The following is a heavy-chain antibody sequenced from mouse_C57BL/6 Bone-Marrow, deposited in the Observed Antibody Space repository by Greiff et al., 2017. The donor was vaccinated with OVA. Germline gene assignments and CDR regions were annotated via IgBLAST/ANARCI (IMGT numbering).Heavy chain of an antibody. CDR3: ARVGYDYDGFAY. V-gene: IGHV1-82*01. CDR2: IYPGDGDT. J-gene: IGHJ3*01. Sequence: VQLQQSGPELVKPGASVKISCKASGYAFSSSWMNWVKQRPGKGLEWIGRIYPGDGDTNYNGKFKGKATLTADKSSSTACMQLSSLTSEDSAVYFCARVGYDYDGFAYWGQGTLVTVSA. D-gene: IGHD2-4*01. CDR1: GYAFSSSW.